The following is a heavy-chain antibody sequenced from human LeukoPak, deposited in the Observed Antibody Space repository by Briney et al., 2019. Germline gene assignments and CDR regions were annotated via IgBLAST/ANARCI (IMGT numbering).Heavy chain of an antibody. CDR3: ARAAHDIVATDYYYYGMDV. CDR2: IIPIFGTA. V-gene: IGHV1-69*01. CDR1: GGTFSSYA. J-gene: IGHJ6*02. D-gene: IGHD5-12*01. Sequence: GASVKVSCKASGGTFSSYAISWVRQAPGQGLEWMGGIIPIFGTANYAQKFQGRVTITADESTSTAYMELSSLRSEDTAVYYCARAAHDIVATDYYYYGMDVWGQGTTVTVSS.